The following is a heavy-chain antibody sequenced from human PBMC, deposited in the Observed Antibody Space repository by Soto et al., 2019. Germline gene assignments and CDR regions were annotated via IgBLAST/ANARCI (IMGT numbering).Heavy chain of an antibody. J-gene: IGHJ5*02. Sequence: RVSLSHPWGSSGFTLTRCDMNWFRQAPGQGMEWLSYITGSGGRTYYADSVKGRFTISRDNTKKSLYLQMNSLRAEYTSVYSSARIIYRHANQTSAPWG. V-gene: IGHV3-48*03. CDR1: GFTLTRCD. D-gene: IGHD2-2*02. CDR2: ITGSGGRT. CDR3: ARIIYRHANQTSAP.